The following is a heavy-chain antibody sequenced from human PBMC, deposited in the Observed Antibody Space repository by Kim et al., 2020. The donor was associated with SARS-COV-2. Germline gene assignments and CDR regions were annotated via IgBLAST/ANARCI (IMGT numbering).Heavy chain of an antibody. J-gene: IGHJ6*02. CDR3: YYYGMDV. CDR1: GGSISSSSYY. V-gene: IGHV4-39*01. CDR2: IYYSGST. Sequence: SGTLSLTCTVSGGSISSSSYYWGWIRQPPGKGLEWIGSIYYSGSTYYNPSLKSRVTISVDTSKNQFSLKLSSVTAADTAVYYCYYYGMDVWGQGTTVTVS.